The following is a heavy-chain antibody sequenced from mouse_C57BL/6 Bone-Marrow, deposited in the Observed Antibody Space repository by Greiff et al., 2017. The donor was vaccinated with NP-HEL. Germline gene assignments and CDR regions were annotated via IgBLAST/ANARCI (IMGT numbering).Heavy chain of an antibody. V-gene: IGHV1-4*01. J-gene: IGHJ3*01. CDR1: GYTFTSYT. CDR3: ARSTAQATSFAY. CDR2: INPSSGYT. D-gene: IGHD3-2*02. Sequence: QVQLQQSGAELARPGASVKMSCKASGYTFTSYTMHWVKQRPGQGLEWIGYINPSSGYTKYNQKFKDKATLTADKSSSTAYMQLSSLTSEDSAVYYGARSTAQATSFAYWGQGTLVTVSA.